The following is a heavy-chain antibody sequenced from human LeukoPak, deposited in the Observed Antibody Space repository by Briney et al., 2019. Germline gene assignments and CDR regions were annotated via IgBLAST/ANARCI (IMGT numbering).Heavy chain of an antibody. CDR3: AADGIYDYVWGSYRADYYYGMDV. Sequence: SVKVSCKASGFTFTSSAVQWVRQARGQRLEWIGWIVVGSGNTNYAQKFQERVTITRDMSTSTAYMELSSLRSEDTAVYYCAADGIYDYVWGSYRADYYYGMDVWGTGTTVTVSS. CDR1: GFTFTSSA. J-gene: IGHJ6*04. CDR2: IVVGSGNT. D-gene: IGHD3-16*02. V-gene: IGHV1-58*01.